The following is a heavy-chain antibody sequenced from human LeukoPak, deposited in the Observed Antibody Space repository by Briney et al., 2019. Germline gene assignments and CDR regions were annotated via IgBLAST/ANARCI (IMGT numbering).Heavy chain of an antibody. CDR3: ASHMITFGGVISPPAY. J-gene: IGHJ4*02. D-gene: IGHD3-16*01. CDR1: GGSISSSSYY. V-gene: IGHV4-39*01. CDR2: IYYSGST. Sequence: WETLSLTCAVSGGSISSSSYYWGWIRQPPGKGLEWIGSIYYSGSTYYNASPKSRLTLSVDTSKNQFSPELSSVTPPGTALYFGASHMITFGGVISPPAYWGQGTLVTVSS.